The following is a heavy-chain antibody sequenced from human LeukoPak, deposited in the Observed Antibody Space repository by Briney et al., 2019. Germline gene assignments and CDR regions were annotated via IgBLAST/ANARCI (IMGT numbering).Heavy chain of an antibody. V-gene: IGHV3-30-3*01. CDR2: ISYDGSNK. CDR3: ARDKGGLYGDYD. J-gene: IGHJ4*02. D-gene: IGHD4-17*01. CDR1: GFTFSSYA. Sequence: GRSLRLSCAASGFTFSSYAMHWVRQAAGKGVEGVAGISYDGSNKYYADSVKGRFTISRDNSKNTLYLQMNSLRAEDTAVYYCARDKGGLYGDYDWGQGTLVTVSS.